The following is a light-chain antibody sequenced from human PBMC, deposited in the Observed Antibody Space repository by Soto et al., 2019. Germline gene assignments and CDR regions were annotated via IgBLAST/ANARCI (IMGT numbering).Light chain of an antibody. J-gene: IGLJ1*01. Sequence: QSVLTQPASVSGSPGQSIAISCTGTSGDVGGYDYVSWYQQHPDKAPKLMIYEVTKRPSWVSNRFSGSKSGNTASLTISGLQPEDEAHYYCSSHTSGSTRVFGSGTKLTVL. CDR3: SSHTSGSTRV. V-gene: IGLV2-14*01. CDR1: SGDVGGYDY. CDR2: EVT.